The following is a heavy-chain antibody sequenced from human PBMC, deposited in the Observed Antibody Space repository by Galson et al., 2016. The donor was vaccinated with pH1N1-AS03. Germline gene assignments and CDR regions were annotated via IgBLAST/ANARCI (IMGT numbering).Heavy chain of an antibody. CDR1: GFTISKYG. D-gene: IGHD5-18*01. CDR2: INKDGNEK. V-gene: IGHV3-33*01. CDR3: ARGPGYSYSLGAFDI. J-gene: IGHJ3*02. Sequence: SLRLSCAASGFTISKYGMHWVRQAPGKGLEWVANINKDGNEKYYVDSVKGRFAISRDNSKNTVYLQMNSLRAEDTAVYYCARGPGYSYSLGAFDIWGQGTKVTGSS.